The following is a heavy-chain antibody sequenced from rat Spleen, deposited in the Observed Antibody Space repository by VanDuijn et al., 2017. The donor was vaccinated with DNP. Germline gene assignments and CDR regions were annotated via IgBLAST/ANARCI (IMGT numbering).Heavy chain of an antibody. Sequence: EVQLVESGGGLVQPGRSLKLSCAASGFTFSDYYMAWVRQAPTKGLEWVAYISYDGGSTHYGNSVKGRFTISRENAKSTLYLQMNSLRSEDMATYYCVRWNSGHFDYWGQGVMVTVSS. CDR1: GFTFSDYY. CDR2: ISYDGGST. D-gene: IGHD4-3*01. V-gene: IGHV5-22*01. CDR3: VRWNSGHFDY. J-gene: IGHJ2*01.